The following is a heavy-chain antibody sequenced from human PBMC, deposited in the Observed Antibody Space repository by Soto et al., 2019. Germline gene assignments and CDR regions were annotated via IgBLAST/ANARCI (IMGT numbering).Heavy chain of an antibody. D-gene: IGHD5-18*01. J-gene: IGHJ6*02. V-gene: IGHV3-21*01. Sequence: VGSLRLSCAASGFTFSSYSMNWVRQAPGKGLEWVSVISSSSSYTNYADSVKGRFTISRDNAKNSLYLQMNSLRAEDTAVYYCARDRDTAIVKSYYGMDVWGQGTTVTVSS. CDR1: GFTFSSYS. CDR2: ISSSSSYT. CDR3: ARDRDTAIVKSYYGMDV.